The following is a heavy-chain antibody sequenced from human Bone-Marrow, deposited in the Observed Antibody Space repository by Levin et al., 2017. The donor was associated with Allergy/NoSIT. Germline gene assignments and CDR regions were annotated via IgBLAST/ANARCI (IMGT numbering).Heavy chain of an antibody. CDR1: GFTFSSYG. CDR3: AKDSVYCSSTSCSISYYYYGMDV. V-gene: IGHV3-30*18. Sequence: GGSLRLSCAASGFTFSSYGMHWVRQAPGKGLEWVAVISYDGSNKYYADSVKGRFTISRDNSKNTLYLQMNSLRAEDTAVYYCAKDSVYCSSTSCSISYYYYGMDVWGQGTTVTVSS. CDR2: ISYDGSNK. J-gene: IGHJ6*02. D-gene: IGHD2-2*01.